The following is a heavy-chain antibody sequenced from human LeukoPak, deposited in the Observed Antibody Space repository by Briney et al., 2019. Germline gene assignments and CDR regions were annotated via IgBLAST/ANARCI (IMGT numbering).Heavy chain of an antibody. J-gene: IGHJ6*03. Sequence: PSETLSLTCAVYGGSFSGYYWSWIRQPPGKGLEWIGEINHSGSTNYNPSLKSRVTISVDTSKNQFSLKLSSVTAADTAVYYCARQSSRPYYYYYYMDVWGKGTTVTVSS. D-gene: IGHD6-13*01. CDR1: GGSFSGYY. CDR3: ARQSSRPYYYYYYMDV. V-gene: IGHV4-34*01. CDR2: INHSGST.